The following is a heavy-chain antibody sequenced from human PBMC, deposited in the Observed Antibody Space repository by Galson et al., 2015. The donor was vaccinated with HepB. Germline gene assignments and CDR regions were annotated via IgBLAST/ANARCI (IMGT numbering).Heavy chain of an antibody. Sequence: SVKVSCKASGYTFIAYYIHWVRQAPGQGLEWMGRINPHSGGTNYAQKFQDRVAMTRDTSISTVYMELSGLRSDDTAVYYCARVNEQQMLPHYYDDMDVGGKGSAVTGSS. CDR2: INPHSGGT. V-gene: IGHV1-2*06. CDR3: ARVNEQQMLPHYYDDMDV. D-gene: IGHD6-13*01. CDR1: GYTFIAYY. J-gene: IGHJ6*01.